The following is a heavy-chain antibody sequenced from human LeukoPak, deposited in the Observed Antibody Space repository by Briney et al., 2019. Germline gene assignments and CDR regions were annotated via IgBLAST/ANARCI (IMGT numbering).Heavy chain of an antibody. D-gene: IGHD6-13*01. CDR1: GFTFNSYW. CDR2: ISSSSSYI. Sequence: GGSLRLSCAASGFTFNSYWMSWVRQAPGKGLEWVSSISSSSSYIYYADSVKGRFTISRDNAKNSLYLQMNSLRAEDTAVYYCARDLSGIAAAGTCLDYWGQGTLVTVSS. V-gene: IGHV3-21*01. CDR3: ARDLSGIAAAGTCLDY. J-gene: IGHJ4*02.